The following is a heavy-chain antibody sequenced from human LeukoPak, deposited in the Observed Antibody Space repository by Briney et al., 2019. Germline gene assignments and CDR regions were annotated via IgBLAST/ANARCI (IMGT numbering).Heavy chain of an antibody. Sequence: ASVKVSCKASGYTFTCYYMHWVRQAPGQGLEWMGIINPSGGSTSYAQKFQGRVTMTRDTSTSTVYMELSSLRSEDTAVYYCARGSGGSSGWYPNLLLDYWGQGTLVTVSS. CDR2: INPSGGST. CDR1: GYTFTCYY. V-gene: IGHV1-46*01. J-gene: IGHJ4*02. CDR3: ARGSGGSSGWYPNLLLDY. D-gene: IGHD6-19*01.